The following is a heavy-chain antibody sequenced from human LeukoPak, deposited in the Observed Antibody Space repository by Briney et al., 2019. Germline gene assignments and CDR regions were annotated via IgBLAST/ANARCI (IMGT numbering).Heavy chain of an antibody. D-gene: IGHD3-3*01. Sequence: SQTLSLTCAISGDSVSSNSASWSWIRQSPSRGLEWLGRTYYRSKWYNDYAVSVKSRITINPDTSKNQFSLQLNSVTPEDTAVYYCARGYAVLRFLVGYYYYMDVWGKGTTVTVSS. J-gene: IGHJ6*03. V-gene: IGHV6-1*01. CDR2: TYYRSKWYN. CDR3: ARGYAVLRFLVGYYYYMDV. CDR1: GDSVSSNSAS.